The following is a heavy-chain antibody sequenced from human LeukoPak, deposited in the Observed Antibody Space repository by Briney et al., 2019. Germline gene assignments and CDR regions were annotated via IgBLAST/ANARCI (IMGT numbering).Heavy chain of an antibody. CDR1: GFSFSDYY. CDR3: AAPNYYDSSGWYYFDY. D-gene: IGHD3-22*01. CDR2: ISSSGSTF. Sequence: GGSLRLSCAASGFSFSDYYMSWIRQAPGKGLEWVSYISSSGSTFYYADSVKGRFTISRDNAKNSLYLQMNSLRAEDTAVYYCAAPNYYDSSGWYYFDYWGQGTLVTVSS. V-gene: IGHV3-11*04. J-gene: IGHJ4*02.